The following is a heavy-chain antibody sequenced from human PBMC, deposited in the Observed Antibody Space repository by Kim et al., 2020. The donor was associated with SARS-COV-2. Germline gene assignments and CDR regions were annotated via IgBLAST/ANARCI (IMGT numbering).Heavy chain of an antibody. V-gene: IGHV4-61*02. CDR2: IYTSGST. D-gene: IGHD3-22*01. CDR3: ARSWAYYYDSGDY. CDR1: GGSISSGSYY. Sequence: SETLSLTCTVSGGSISSGSYYWSWIRQPAGKGLEWIGRIYTSGSTNYNPSLKSRVTISVDTSKNQFSLKLSSVTAADTAVYYCARSWAYYYDSGDYWGQGTLVTVSS. J-gene: IGHJ4*02.